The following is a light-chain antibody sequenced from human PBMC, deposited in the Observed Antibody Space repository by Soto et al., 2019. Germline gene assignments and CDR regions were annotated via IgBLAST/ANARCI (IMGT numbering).Light chain of an antibody. CDR2: WAS. J-gene: IGKJ1*01. Sequence: DIVMTQSPDSLAVSLGERATINCKSSQSVLYSSNNKNYLAWYQQTPGQPPKLLIYWASTRESGVPDRFSGSGSGTDFTLTISSLQAEDVAVYYCQQYYRPWTFGQGTKVEIK. CDR3: QQYYRPWT. CDR1: QSVLYSSNNKNY. V-gene: IGKV4-1*01.